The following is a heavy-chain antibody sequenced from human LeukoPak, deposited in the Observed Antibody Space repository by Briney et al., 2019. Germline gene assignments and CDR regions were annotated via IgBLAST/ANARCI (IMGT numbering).Heavy chain of an antibody. CDR1: GGSISCGDYY. CDR2: IYYSGST. Sequence: PSETLSLTCTVSGGSISCGDYYWSWIRQPPGKGLEWIGYIYYSGSTYYNPSLKSRVTISVDTSKNQFSLKLSSVTAADTAVYYCARGITMVRGARYNWFDPWGQGTLVTVSS. CDR3: ARGITMVRGARYNWFDP. D-gene: IGHD3-10*01. J-gene: IGHJ5*02. V-gene: IGHV4-30-4*08.